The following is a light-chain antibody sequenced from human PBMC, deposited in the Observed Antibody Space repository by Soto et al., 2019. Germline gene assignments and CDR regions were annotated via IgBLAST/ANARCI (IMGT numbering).Light chain of an antibody. Sequence: EIVLTQSTGTLSLSPGERVALSCRASQSVSSTSIAWYQQKPGQAPRLLIYDSSSRATDIPDRFSGSGSGTDFTLTISRLEPEDFAVYYCQQYGGSPPKYTFGQGTKLEI. V-gene: IGKV3-20*01. CDR1: QSVSSTS. CDR3: QQYGGSPPKYT. J-gene: IGKJ2*01. CDR2: DSS.